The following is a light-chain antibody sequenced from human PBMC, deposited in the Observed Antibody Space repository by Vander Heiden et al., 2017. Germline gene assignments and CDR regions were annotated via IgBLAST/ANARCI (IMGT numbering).Light chain of an antibody. J-gene: IGKJ1*01. CDR1: QSIWTY. CDR3: LQGYSIPWA. CDR2: GAS. Sequence: DIQMTQSPSFLSASVGDRVTITCRASQSIWTYLTWYQHKQGEATKLLVYGASSLESGVPSRFSGSGSGTDFTLTINNLQPEDFATYYCLQGYSIPWAFGQGTKVEGK. V-gene: IGKV1-39*01.